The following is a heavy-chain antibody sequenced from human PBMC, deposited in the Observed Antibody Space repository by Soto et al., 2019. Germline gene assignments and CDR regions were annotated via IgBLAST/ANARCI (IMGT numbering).Heavy chain of an antibody. CDR2: IIPIFGTA. V-gene: IGHV1-69*01. CDR1: GGTFSSYA. J-gene: IGHJ4*02. Sequence: QVQLVQSGAEVQKPGSSVKVSCKASGGTFSSYAISWVRQAPGQGLEWMGGIIPIFGTANYAQKFQGRVTITADESTSTAYMELSSLRSEDTAVYYCARGGGFWSGYHGEWIGYWGQGTLVTVSS. CDR3: ARGGGFWSGYHGEWIGY. D-gene: IGHD3-3*01.